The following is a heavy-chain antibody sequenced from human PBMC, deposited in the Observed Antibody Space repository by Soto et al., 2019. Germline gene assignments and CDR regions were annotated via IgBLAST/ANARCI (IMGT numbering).Heavy chain of an antibody. Sequence: QVQLVQSGSELKKPGASVKVSCKASGYTFTSYAMNWVRQAPGQGLEWMGWTNTNTGNPTYAQGFTGRFVFSLDSSVRTAYLQICSLRAEDTDVYYCASGWWWGGWFDPWGQGTLVTVSS. V-gene: IGHV7-4-1*01. CDR2: TNTNTGNP. CDR3: ASGWWWGGWFDP. J-gene: IGHJ5*02. CDR1: GYTFTSYA. D-gene: IGHD2-21*01.